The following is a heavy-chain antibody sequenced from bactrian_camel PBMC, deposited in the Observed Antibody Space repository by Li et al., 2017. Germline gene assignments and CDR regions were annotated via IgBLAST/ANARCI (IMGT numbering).Heavy chain of an antibody. CDR1: VFTFDDEP. D-gene: IGHD2*01. J-gene: IGHJ6*01. CDR2: ISSDGTT. Sequence: VQLVESGGGSVQAGETLRLSCLTSVFTFDDEPLGWYRQAPGNECELVSSISSDGTTYYLDSVKGRFTISQDNSKNTLYIEMNSPKSEDTAMYYCARGTAFSCTDRPPSGLGSFAYWGQGTQVTVS. CDR3: ARGTAFSCTDRPPSGLGSFAY. V-gene: IGHV3S63*01.